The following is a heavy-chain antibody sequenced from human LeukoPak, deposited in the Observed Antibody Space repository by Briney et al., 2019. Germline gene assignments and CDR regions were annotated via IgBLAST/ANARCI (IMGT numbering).Heavy chain of an antibody. CDR1: GFTFSNYE. V-gene: IGHV3-48*03. D-gene: IGHD2-15*01. CDR2: ISTSGGSI. CDR3: ARGGLLPDY. Sequence: HTRGSLRLSCAASGFTFSNYEMNWVRQAPGKGLEWVSYISTSGGSIYYADSVKGRFTISRDNAKNSVFLQMNSLRGEDTAVYYCARGGLLPDYWGQGTLVTVSS. J-gene: IGHJ4*02.